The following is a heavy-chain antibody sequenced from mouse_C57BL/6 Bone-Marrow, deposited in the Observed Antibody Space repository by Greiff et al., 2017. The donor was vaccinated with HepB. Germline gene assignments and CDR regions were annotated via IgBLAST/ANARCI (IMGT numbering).Heavy chain of an antibody. J-gene: IGHJ4*01. CDR1: GYTFTDYN. Sequence: VQLQQSGPELVKPGASVKIPCKASGYTFTDYNMDWVKQSHGKSLEWIGDINPNNGGTIYNQKFKGKATLTVDKSSSTAYMELRSLTSEDTAAYYCARRRGGYYDYAMDYWGQGTSVTVSS. D-gene: IGHD2-3*01. CDR3: ARRRGGYYDYAMDY. CDR2: INPNNGGT. V-gene: IGHV1-18*01.